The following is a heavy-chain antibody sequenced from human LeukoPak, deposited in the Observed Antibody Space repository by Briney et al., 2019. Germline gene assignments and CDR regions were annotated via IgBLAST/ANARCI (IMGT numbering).Heavy chain of an antibody. CDR1: GFTFDDYA. CDR2: ISWNSGSI. V-gene: IGHV3-9*01. J-gene: IGHJ4*02. Sequence: GGSLRLSCAASGFTFDDYAMHWVRQAPGKGLEWVSGISWNSGSIGYADSVKGRFTISRDNAKNSLYLQMNSLRAEDTALYYCAKMGMYSSSWSGYYFDYWGQGTLVTVSS. D-gene: IGHD6-13*01. CDR3: AKMGMYSSSWSGYYFDY.